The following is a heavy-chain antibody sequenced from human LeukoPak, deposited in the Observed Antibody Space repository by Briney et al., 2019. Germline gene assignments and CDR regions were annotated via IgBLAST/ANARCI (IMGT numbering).Heavy chain of an antibody. CDR3: ATSPGYSSGWYFGDYYYYMDV. CDR2: IIPIFGTA. J-gene: IGHJ6*03. V-gene: IGHV1-69*06. Sequence: SVKVSCKASGYTFTGYYMHWVRQAPGQGLEWMGGIIPIFGTANYAQKFQGRVTITADKSTSTAYMELSSLRSEDTAVYYCATSPGYSSGWYFGDYYYYMDVWGKGTTVTVSS. D-gene: IGHD6-19*01. CDR1: GYTFTGYY.